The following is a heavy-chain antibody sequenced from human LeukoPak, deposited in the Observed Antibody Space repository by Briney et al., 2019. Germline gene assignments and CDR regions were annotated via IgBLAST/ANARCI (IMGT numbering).Heavy chain of an antibody. Sequence: SETLSLTCAVYGGSLSYYYWSWIRQPPGKGLEWIGEINHSGTANYNPSLKSRVTISVDTSKNQFSLKVNSVTAADTAVYYCARGRTSSNWATLEFDYWGQGTLVTVSS. CDR1: GGSLSYYY. D-gene: IGHD4-11*01. V-gene: IGHV4-34*01. CDR3: ARGRTSSNWATLEFDY. J-gene: IGHJ4*02. CDR2: INHSGTA.